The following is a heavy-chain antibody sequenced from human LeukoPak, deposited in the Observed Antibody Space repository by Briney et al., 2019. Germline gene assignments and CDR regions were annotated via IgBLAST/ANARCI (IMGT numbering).Heavy chain of an antibody. D-gene: IGHD3-22*01. CDR1: GGSISSSSYY. CDR2: IYYSGST. CDR3: ARHAPMFYYDSSGYYDY. J-gene: IGHJ4*02. Sequence: SETLSLTCTVSGGSISSSSYYWGWIRQPPGKGLAWIGSIYYSGSTYYNPSLKSRVTISVDTSKNQFSLKLSSVTAADTAVYYCARHAPMFYYDSSGYYDYWGQGTLVTVSS. V-gene: IGHV4-39*01.